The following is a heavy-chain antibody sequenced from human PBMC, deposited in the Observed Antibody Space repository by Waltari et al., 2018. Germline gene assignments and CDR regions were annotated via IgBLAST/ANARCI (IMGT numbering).Heavy chain of an antibody. CDR2: NIPLFGTA. Sequence: QVQLGQSGDEVKKPGSSVKVSCKASGGTFSTRGISWVRKAPGQGLEWMGRNIPLFGTANYAQNFQGRVTITADTSTSTAYVEVRSLKSEDTAIYYCARGSVTAKVAFDLWGQGTMVTVSS. D-gene: IGHD2-21*02. CDR1: GGTFSTRG. V-gene: IGHV1-69*06. J-gene: IGHJ3*01. CDR3: ARGSVTAKVAFDL.